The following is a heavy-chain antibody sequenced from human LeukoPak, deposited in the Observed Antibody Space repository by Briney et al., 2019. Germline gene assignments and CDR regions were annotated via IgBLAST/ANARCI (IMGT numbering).Heavy chain of an antibody. CDR2: IYYSGST. CDR1: SGSFSSYY. CDR3: ARGFLRKGGNVYYYYMDV. Sequence: PSETLSLTCTVSSGSFSSYYWSWIRQPPGKGLEWIGYIYYSGSTNYNPSLKSRVTISVDTYKNQFSLKLSSVTAAYTAVYYCARGFLRKGGNVYYYYMDVLLRGTTVTDSS. V-gene: IGHV4-59*01. D-gene: IGHD4-23*01. J-gene: IGHJ6*03.